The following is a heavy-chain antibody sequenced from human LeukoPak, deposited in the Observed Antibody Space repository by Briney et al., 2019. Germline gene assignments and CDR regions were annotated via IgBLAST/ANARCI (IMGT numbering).Heavy chain of an antibody. V-gene: IGHV4-61*02. D-gene: IGHD4-17*01. CDR1: GGSISSGSYY. J-gene: IGHJ2*01. CDR3: ARLPLRRGEYFDL. Sequence: SHTLSLTCTVSGGSISSGSYYWSWIRQLAGKGLEWIGRIYTSGSTNYNPSLKIRVTISVDTSKNQFSLKLSSVTAADTAVYYCARLPLRRGEYFDLWGRGTLVTVSS. CDR2: IYTSGST.